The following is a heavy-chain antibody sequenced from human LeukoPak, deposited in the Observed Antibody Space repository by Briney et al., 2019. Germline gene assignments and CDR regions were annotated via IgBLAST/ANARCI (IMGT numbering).Heavy chain of an antibody. Sequence: ASVKVSCKASGGTFSSYAISWVRQAPGQGLEWMGGIIPIFGTANYAQKFQGRVTITTDESTSTAYMELSSLRSEDTAVYYCARPARPPKRFLTTVAFAFDIWGQGTMVTVSS. CDR2: IIPIFGTA. J-gene: IGHJ3*02. CDR3: ARPARPPKRFLTTVAFAFDI. V-gene: IGHV1-69*05. CDR1: GGTFSSYA. D-gene: IGHD4-17*01.